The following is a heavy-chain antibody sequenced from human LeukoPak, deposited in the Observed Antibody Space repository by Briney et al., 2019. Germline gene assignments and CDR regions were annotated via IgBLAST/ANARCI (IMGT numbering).Heavy chain of an antibody. CDR3: ASVPLDYGDYTASYYYYGMDV. V-gene: IGHV4-30-4*01. D-gene: IGHD4-17*01. CDR2: IYYSGST. Sequence: SETLSLTCTVSGGSISSGAYYWSWIRQPPGKGLKWIGYIYYSGSTYYNQSLKSRATISEDTSKNQFSLMRSFVTPAVTAAYHCASVPLDYGDYTASYYYYGMDVWGKGTTVTVSS. J-gene: IGHJ6*04. CDR1: GGSISSGAYY.